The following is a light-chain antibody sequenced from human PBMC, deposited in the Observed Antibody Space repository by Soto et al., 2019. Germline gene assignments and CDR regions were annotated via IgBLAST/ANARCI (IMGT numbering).Light chain of an antibody. CDR3: SSYTSSSTLYV. CDR1: SSDVGGYNY. CDR2: EVS. J-gene: IGLJ7*01. V-gene: IGLV2-14*01. Sequence: QSVLTRPASVSGSPGQSITISCTGTSSDVGGYNYVSWYQQHPGKAPKLMIFEVSSRPSGVSYRFSGSKSGNTASLTISGLQVEDEADYYCSSYTSSSTLYVFGSGTQLTVL.